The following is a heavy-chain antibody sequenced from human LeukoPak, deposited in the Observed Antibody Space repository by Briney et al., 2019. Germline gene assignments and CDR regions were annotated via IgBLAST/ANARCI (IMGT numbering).Heavy chain of an antibody. Sequence: GGSLRLSCAASGFIFSDHYMDWVRQAPGKGLEWVSAISGSGGSTYYADSVKGRFTISRDNSKNTLYLQMNSLRAEDTAVYYCAKAREYYDFGSGYYGYFQHWGPGTLVIVSS. CDR3: AKAREYYDFGSGYYGYFQH. D-gene: IGHD3-3*01. CDR2: ISGSGGST. V-gene: IGHV3-23*01. J-gene: IGHJ1*01. CDR1: GFIFSDHY.